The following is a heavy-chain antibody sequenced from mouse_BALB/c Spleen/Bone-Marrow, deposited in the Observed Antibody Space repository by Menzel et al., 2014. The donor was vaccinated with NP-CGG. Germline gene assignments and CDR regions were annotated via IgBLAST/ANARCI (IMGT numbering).Heavy chain of an antibody. CDR1: GFSFSSYS. CDR2: ISSGGHDT. V-gene: IGHV5-6-4*01. Sequence: DVMLVESGGGLVKPGGSLKLSCAASGFSFSSYSMSWVRQTPEKRLEWVATISSGGHDTYYLDSVKGRFTISRDNAKNALDLQMSSPKAEETAMYYCSKDGGYDYSCYFDYWGQGTTLTVSS. J-gene: IGHJ2*01. D-gene: IGHD2-4*01. CDR3: SKDGGYDYSCYFDY.